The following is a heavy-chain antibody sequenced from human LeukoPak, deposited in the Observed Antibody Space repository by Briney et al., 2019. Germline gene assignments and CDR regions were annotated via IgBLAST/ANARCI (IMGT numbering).Heavy chain of an antibody. J-gene: IGHJ5*02. CDR1: GFTFSTYW. V-gene: IGHV3-7*03. CDR3: ARIGLGYCSSTSCPSWFDP. CDR2: IKQDGSEK. Sequence: GGSLRLSCAASGFTFSTYWVSWVRQAPGKGLEWVANIKQDGSEKHYVDSVKGRFTISRDNAKNSLYLQMNSLRAEDTAVYYCARIGLGYCSSTSCPSWFDPWGQGTLVTVSS. D-gene: IGHD2-2*01.